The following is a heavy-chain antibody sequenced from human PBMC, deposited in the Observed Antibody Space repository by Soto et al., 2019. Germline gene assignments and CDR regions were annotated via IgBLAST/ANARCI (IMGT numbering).Heavy chain of an antibody. CDR2: ISAYNGNT. CDR1: GYTFTSYG. CDR3: AREALTYYDFWSGRYYYGMDV. V-gene: IGHV1-18*01. D-gene: IGHD3-3*01. J-gene: IGHJ6*02. Sequence: ASVKVSGKASGYTFTSYGISWVRQAPGQGLEWMGWISAYNGNTNYAQKLQGRVTMTTDTSTSTAYMELRSLRSDDTAVYYCAREALTYYDFWSGRYYYGMDVWGQGTTVTVSS.